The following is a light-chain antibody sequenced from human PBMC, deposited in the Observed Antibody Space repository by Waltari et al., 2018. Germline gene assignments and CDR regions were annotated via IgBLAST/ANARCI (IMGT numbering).Light chain of an antibody. CDR3: QKYNSAPRT. CDR1: QGISNC. J-gene: IGKJ1*01. Sequence: DIQMTQSPSSLSASVGDRVTITCRASQGISNCVAWYQQKPGKVPKLLIYAASTLQSVVPSRFSGSGSGTDFTLTISSLQPEDVATYYCQKYNSAPRTFGQGTKVEIK. CDR2: AAS. V-gene: IGKV1-27*01.